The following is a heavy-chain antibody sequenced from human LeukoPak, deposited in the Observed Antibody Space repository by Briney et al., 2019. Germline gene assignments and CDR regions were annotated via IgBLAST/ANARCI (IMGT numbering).Heavy chain of an antibody. Sequence: GGSLRLSCAASGFTFDDYTMHWVRQAPGKGLEWVANIKQDGSDKFYVDSVKGRFTISRDNAQNSLYLQMNSLRAEDTAVYYCARLQFYEAAGYFRHFDLWGRGTLVTVSS. J-gene: IGHJ2*01. D-gene: IGHD3-9*01. CDR3: ARLQFYEAAGYFRHFDL. CDR1: GFTFDDYT. CDR2: IKQDGSDK. V-gene: IGHV3-7*01.